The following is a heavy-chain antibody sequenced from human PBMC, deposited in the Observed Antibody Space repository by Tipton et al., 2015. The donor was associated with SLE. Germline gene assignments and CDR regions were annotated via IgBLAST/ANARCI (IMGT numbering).Heavy chain of an antibody. Sequence: TLSLTCTVSGGSMSSYYWSWIRQPPGKGLEWIGYMYYTGSAHYNPSLRNRVTMSLDTSKNQFSLKLSSVTAADTAVYYCARTNLQGSLVDWYFDLWGRGTLVTVSS. CDR3: ARTNLQGSLVDWYFDL. CDR2: MYYTGSA. J-gene: IGHJ2*01. CDR1: GGSMSSYY. D-gene: IGHD5-24*01. V-gene: IGHV4-59*07.